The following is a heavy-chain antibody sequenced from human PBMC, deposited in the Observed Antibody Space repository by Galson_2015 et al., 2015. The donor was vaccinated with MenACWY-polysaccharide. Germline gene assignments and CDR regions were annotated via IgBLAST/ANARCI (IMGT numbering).Heavy chain of an antibody. CDR1: GFTFSSYW. V-gene: IGHV3-74*01. CDR2: IYSDGSDT. Sequence: SLRLSCAASGFTFSSYWMHWVRQAPGKGLVWVSRIYSDGSDTTYADSVKGRFTVSRDNAKNTLYLQMNSLRAEDTAVYYCARDLYPTTYYSDSSPLSDYWGQGTLVTVSP. J-gene: IGHJ4*02. D-gene: IGHD3-22*01. CDR3: ARDLYPTTYYSDSSPLSDY.